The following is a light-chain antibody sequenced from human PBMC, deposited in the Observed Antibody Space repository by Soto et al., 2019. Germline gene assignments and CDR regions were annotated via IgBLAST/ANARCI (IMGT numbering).Light chain of an antibody. CDR1: SSDVGDSKY. J-gene: IGLJ3*02. CDR3: SSYTRSSTVV. V-gene: IGLV2-14*01. CDR2: DVS. Sequence: SVLTQPASVSGSPGQSITISCTGTSSDVGDSKYVSWYQQHPGKAPKLIIYDVSDRPSGISNRFSGSKSGNTASLTISGLQAEDEADYYCSSYTRSSTVVFGGGSQLTV.